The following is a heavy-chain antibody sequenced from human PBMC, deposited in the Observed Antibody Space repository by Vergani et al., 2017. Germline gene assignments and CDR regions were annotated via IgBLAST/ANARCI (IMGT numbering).Heavy chain of an antibody. D-gene: IGHD6-13*01. CDR1: GGSISSYY. J-gene: IGHJ6*03. Sequence: QVQLQESGPGLVKPSETLSLTCTVSGGSISSYYWSWIRQPPGRGLEWIGYIYYSGSTNYNPSLKSRVTIAVDTAKNQFSLKLNSVTAADTAVYYCARVGVGIAAYYCYYYYLDVWGKGTTVTVSS. CDR2: IYYSGST. V-gene: IGHV4-59*01. CDR3: ARVGVGIAAYYCYYYYLDV.